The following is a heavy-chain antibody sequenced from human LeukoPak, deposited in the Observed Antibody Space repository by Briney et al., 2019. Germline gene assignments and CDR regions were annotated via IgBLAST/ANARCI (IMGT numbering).Heavy chain of an antibody. CDR3: ARVGVVVVAATRGRTLDP. D-gene: IGHD2-15*01. CDR1: RYTFTDYY. Sequence: ASVKVSCKASRYTFTDYYMHWVRQAPGQGLEWMGWINPNSGGTNYAQKFQGRVTMTRDTSISTAYMELSRLRSDDTAVYYCARVGVVVVAATRGRTLDPWGQGTLVTVSS. V-gene: IGHV1-2*02. CDR2: INPNSGGT. J-gene: IGHJ5*02.